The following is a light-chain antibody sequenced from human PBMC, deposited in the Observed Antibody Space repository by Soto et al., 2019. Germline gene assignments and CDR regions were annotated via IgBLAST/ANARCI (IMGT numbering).Light chain of an antibody. CDR2: GAS. J-gene: IGKJ4*01. CDR3: QQYAESPLT. Sequence: ETVLTQSPGTVSLSPVESATLSCRASQSIGKSYLAWFQHKPGQAPRLLIYGASTRATGIPDRFRGSGSGTDFTLTVSRLESEDFAVYYCQQYAESPLTFGGGTKVDIK. V-gene: IGKV3-20*01. CDR1: QSIGKSY.